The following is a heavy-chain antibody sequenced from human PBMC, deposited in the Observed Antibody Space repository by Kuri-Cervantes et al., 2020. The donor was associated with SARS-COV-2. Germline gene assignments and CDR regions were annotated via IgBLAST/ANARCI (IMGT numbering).Heavy chain of an antibody. D-gene: IGHD3-16*01. CDR2: INHSGGT. J-gene: IGHJ4*02. CDR3: ARGGGYDYPHY. Sequence: SETLSLTCAVFGVPLNTYSWSWVRQSPGKGLQWIGEINHSGGTNYNPSLKSRVTISVDTSKNQFSLRLSSVTAADTAVYYCARGGGYDYPHYWGQRTLVTVSS. V-gene: IGHV4-34*01. CDR1: GVPLNTYS.